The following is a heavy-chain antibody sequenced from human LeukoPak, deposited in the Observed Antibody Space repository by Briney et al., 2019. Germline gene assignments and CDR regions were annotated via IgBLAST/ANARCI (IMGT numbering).Heavy chain of an antibody. CDR1: GYTFTSYA. CDR2: INAGNGNT. D-gene: IGHD6-19*01. Sequence: ASVKVSCKASGYTFTSYAMHWVRQAPGQRLEWMGWINAGNGNTKYSQKFQGRVTITGDTSASTAYMELSSLRSEDTAVYYCARGFSSGWSSPVYFDYWGQGTLVTVSS. CDR3: ARGFSSGWSSPVYFDY. J-gene: IGHJ4*02. V-gene: IGHV1-3*01.